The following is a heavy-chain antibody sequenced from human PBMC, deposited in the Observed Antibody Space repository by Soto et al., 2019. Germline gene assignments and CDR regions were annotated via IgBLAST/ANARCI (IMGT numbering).Heavy chain of an antibody. CDR3: ARDQWELKYGMDV. CDR1: GFTFSSYA. Sequence: QVQLVESGGGVVQPGRSLRLSCAASGFTFSSYAMHWVRQAPGKGLEWVAVISYDGSNKYYADSVKGRFTISRDNSKNTLYLQMNSLRAEDTAVYYCARDQWELKYGMDVWGRGTTVTVSS. CDR2: ISYDGSNK. D-gene: IGHD1-26*01. V-gene: IGHV3-30-3*01. J-gene: IGHJ6*02.